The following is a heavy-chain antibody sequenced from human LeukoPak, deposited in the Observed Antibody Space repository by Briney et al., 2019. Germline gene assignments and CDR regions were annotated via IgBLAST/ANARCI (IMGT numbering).Heavy chain of an antibody. D-gene: IGHD3-22*01. CDR2: ISAYNGNT. V-gene: IGHV1-18*01. CDR3: ARDGGDYYDSSGYWGWGDY. CDR1: GYTFTSYG. Sequence: GASVKVSCKASGYTFTSYGISWVRQAPGQGLEWMGWISAYNGNTNYAQKLQGRVTMTTDTSTSTAHMELRSLRSDDTAVYYCARDGGDYYDSSGYWGWGDYWGQGTLVTVSS. J-gene: IGHJ4*02.